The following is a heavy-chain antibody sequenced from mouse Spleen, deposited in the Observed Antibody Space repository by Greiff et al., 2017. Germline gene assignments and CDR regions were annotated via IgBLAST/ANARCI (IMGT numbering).Heavy chain of an antibody. CDR1: GYTFTDYY. V-gene: IGHV1-26*01. D-gene: IGHD2-1*01. Sequence: VQLQQSGPELVKPGASVKISCKASGYTFTDYYMNWVKQSHGKSLEWIGDINPNNGGTSYNQKFKGKATLTVDKSSSTAYMELRSLTSEDSAVYYCARRDLLWEYFDVWGAGTTVTVSS. CDR2: INPNNGGT. CDR3: ARRDLLWEYFDV. J-gene: IGHJ1*01.